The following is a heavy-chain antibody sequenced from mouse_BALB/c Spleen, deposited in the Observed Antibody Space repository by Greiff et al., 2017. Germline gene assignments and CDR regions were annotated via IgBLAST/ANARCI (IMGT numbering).Heavy chain of an antibody. CDR1: GFTFSSYA. J-gene: IGHJ4*01. CDR2: ISSGGSYT. D-gene: IGHD6-2*01. Sequence: EVQLQQSGGGLVKPGGSLKLSCAASGFTFSSYAMSWVRQSPEKRLEWVAEISSGGSYTYYPDTVTGRFTISRDNAKNTLYLKMSSLRSEDTAMYYCARVSAGGGAMDYWGQGTSVTVSS. V-gene: IGHV5-9-4*01. CDR3: ARVSAGGGAMDY.